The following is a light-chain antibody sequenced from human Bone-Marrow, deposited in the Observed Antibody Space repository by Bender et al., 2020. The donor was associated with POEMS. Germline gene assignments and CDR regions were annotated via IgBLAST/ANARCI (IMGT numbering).Light chain of an antibody. CDR3: VAWDASLNGWV. J-gene: IGLJ3*02. Sequence: SYDLTQPPSVSVSPGQTASITCFGAILGDKYASWYQQKPGQSPVLVIYQDTKRPSGVPDRFSGSKSGTSASLAITGLQSDDEAIYFCVAWDASLNGWVFGGGTKLTVL. V-gene: IGLV3-1*01. CDR2: QDT. CDR1: ILGDKY.